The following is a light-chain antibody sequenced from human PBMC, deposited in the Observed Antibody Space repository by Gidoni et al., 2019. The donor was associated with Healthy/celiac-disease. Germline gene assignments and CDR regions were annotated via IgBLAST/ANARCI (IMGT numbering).Light chain of an antibody. Sequence: QSVLTQPPSPSGTPGQRVTISCSGSSSNIGSNTVNWHQQLPGTAPKLLIYSNNQRPSGVPDRFSGSKSGTSASLAISGLQSEDEADYYCAAWDDSLNGWVFGGGTKLTVL. V-gene: IGLV1-44*01. J-gene: IGLJ3*02. CDR3: AAWDDSLNGWV. CDR2: SNN. CDR1: SSNIGSNT.